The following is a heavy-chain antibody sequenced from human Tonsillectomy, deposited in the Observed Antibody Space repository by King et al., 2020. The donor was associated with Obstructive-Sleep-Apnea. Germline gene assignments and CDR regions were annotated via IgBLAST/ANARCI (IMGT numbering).Heavy chain of an antibody. V-gene: IGHV1-3*01. CDR2: INAGNGFA. CDR3: ASAGLCSGGSCYMANWFDP. D-gene: IGHD2-15*01. Sequence: QLVQSGAELRKPGASVDVSCKASGYTFSNYAMHWVRQAPGQRLEWMGWINAGNGFAKYSQRFQGRVTITRDTSATTVYMELTSLRSEDTAVYYCASAGLCSGGSCYMANWFDPWGQGTLVTVSS. J-gene: IGHJ5*02. CDR1: GYTFSNYA.